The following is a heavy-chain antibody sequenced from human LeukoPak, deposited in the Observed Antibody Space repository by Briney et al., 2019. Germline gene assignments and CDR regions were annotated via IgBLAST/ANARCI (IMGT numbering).Heavy chain of an antibody. Sequence: SETLSLTCAVSGGSISSSNWWGWVRPPPGKGLEWIGEIYHSGSTNYNPSLKSRVTISVDKSKNQFPLYLSSVTAADTAVYYCERGGSGSGGYYFDYWGRGTLVTVSS. CDR3: ERGGSGSGGYYFDY. V-gene: IGHV4-4*02. CDR1: GGSISSSNW. J-gene: IGHJ4*02. D-gene: IGHD2-15*01. CDR2: IYHSGST.